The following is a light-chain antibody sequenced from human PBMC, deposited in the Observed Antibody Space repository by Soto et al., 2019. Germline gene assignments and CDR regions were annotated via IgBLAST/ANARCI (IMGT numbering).Light chain of an antibody. CDR1: SSDVGTYNY. Sequence: QSALTQPASVSGSPGQSITISCTGTSSDVGTYNYVSWYQHHPGKAPKLLIYEVSNRPSGVSNRFSGSKSGNTASLTISGLQAEDEADYYCSSYTSDTSPYVFGTGTKLTVL. J-gene: IGLJ1*01. CDR3: SSYTSDTSPYV. V-gene: IGLV2-14*01. CDR2: EVS.